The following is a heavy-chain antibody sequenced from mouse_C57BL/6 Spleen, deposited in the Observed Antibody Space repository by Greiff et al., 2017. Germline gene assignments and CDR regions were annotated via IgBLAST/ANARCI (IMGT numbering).Heavy chain of an antibody. V-gene: IGHV1-61*01. CDR2: IYPSDSET. CDR3: ARRGYFDY. CDR1: GYTFTSYW. J-gene: IGHJ2*01. Sequence: QVQLQQSGPELVKPGASVKLSCKASGYTFTSYWMDWVKQRPGQGLEWIGNIYPSDSETHYNQKFKDKATLTVDKSSSTAYMQLSSLTSEDSAVYYCARRGYFDYWGQGTTLTVSS.